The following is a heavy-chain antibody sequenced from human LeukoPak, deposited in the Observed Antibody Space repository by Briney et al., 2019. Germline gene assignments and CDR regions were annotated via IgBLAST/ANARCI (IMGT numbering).Heavy chain of an antibody. V-gene: IGHV3-23*01. J-gene: IGHJ4*02. Sequence: PGGSLRLSCVASGFTFSNYAVNWVRQAPGKGLEWVSCISYNGGSAHYADSVKGRFTVSRDNSKNTLYLEMNSLRAEDTAVYYCARDQNYPYYFNYWGQGTLVTVSS. CDR2: ISYNGGSA. D-gene: IGHD1-7*01. CDR1: GFTFSNYA. CDR3: ARDQNYPYYFNY.